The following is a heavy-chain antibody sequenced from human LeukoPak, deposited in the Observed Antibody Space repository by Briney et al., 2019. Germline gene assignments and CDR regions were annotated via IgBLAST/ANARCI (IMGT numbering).Heavy chain of an antibody. CDR1: GFTASNNY. CDR2: LYPDGSS. CDR3: ARAGDWGYYFDY. D-gene: IGHD7-27*01. J-gene: IGHJ4*02. Sequence: PGGSLRLSCAASGFTASNNYSSWVRQTPGEGLRWVSVLYPDGSSYYADSVKGRFIISRDNSKNTLYLQMNSLRAEDTAVYYCARAGDWGYYFDYWGQGTLVTVSS. V-gene: IGHV3-53*01.